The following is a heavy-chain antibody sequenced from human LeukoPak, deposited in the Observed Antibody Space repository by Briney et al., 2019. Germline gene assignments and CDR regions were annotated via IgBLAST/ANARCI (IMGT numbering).Heavy chain of an antibody. J-gene: IGHJ4*02. V-gene: IGHV4-39*07. CDR3: ARRYNWNDRWD. CDR2: IYYSGST. Sequence: SETLSLTCTVSGGSISSTNYYWGWIRQPPRKGLEWIGSIYYSGSTYYNPSLKSRLTISLDTSKNQFSLRLSSVTAADTAFYYCARRYNWNDRWDWGQGTLVTVSP. CDR1: GGSISSTNYY. D-gene: IGHD1-1*01.